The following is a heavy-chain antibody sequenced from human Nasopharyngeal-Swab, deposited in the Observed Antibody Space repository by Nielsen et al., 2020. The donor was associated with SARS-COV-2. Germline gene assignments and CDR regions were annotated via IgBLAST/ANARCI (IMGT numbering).Heavy chain of an antibody. J-gene: IGHJ6*02. Sequence: WVRKAHGQEIEGMGSMNTNSGKTGYAQKFQGRVNMTSNTSISTAYMELSSLRSEDTALYYCAIFLCSWYLCLAFRYYGIDVWGQGATVTVSS. CDR2: MNTNSGKT. V-gene: IGHV1-8*01. D-gene: IGHD6-13*01. CDR3: AIFLCSWYLCLAFRYYGIDV.